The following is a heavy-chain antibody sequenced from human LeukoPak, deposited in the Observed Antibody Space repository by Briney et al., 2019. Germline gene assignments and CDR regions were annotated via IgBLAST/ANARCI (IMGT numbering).Heavy chain of an antibody. J-gene: IGHJ4*02. CDR3: AKDLFYY. V-gene: IGHV3-30*02. CDR1: GFTFSSSG. Sequence: PGGSLRLSCAASGFTFSSSGVHWVRQAPGKGLEWVAFIRYDGRNKYYADSVKGRFTISRDNSKNTLYLQMNSLRAEDTAVYCCAKDLFYYWGQGTLVTVSS. CDR2: IRYDGRNK.